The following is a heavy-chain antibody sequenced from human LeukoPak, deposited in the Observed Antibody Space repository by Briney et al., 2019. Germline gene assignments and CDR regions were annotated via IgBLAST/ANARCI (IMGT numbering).Heavy chain of an antibody. J-gene: IGHJ4*02. Sequence: GESLKISCKGSGYSFTTYWIGWVRQMPGKGLEWMGIIYPGDSDTRYSPSFQGQVTMSADKSISTAYPQWSSLKASDTAMYYCARRKGCSSTSCPPDYWGQGTLVTVSS. V-gene: IGHV5-51*01. D-gene: IGHD2-2*01. CDR2: IYPGDSDT. CDR1: GYSFTTYW. CDR3: ARRKGCSSTSCPPDY.